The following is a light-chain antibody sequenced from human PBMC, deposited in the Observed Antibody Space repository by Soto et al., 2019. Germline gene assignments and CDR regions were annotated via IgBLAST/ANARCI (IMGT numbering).Light chain of an antibody. V-gene: IGLV1-40*01. CDR1: SSNIGAGYD. CDR3: QSYDSSLSGPVV. CDR2: GNS. Sequence: QLVLTQPPSVSGAPGQRVTISCTGSSSNIGAGYDVHWYQQLPGTAPKLLIYGNSNRPSGVPDRFSGSKSGTSASLAITGLQAEYEADYYCQSYDSSLSGPVVFGGGTKLTVL. J-gene: IGLJ2*01.